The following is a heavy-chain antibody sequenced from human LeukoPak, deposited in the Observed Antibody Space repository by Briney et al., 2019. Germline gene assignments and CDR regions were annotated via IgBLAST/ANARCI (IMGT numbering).Heavy chain of an antibody. J-gene: IGHJ4*02. CDR2: IYPGDSDT. CDR3: ARPLVGTGYSSSWYFNY. Sequence: GESLKISCKGSGYSFTTYWIAWVRQMPGKGLEWMGIIYPGDSDTRYSPSFQGQVTISADKPISTAYLQWSSLKASDTAIYYCARPLVGTGYSSSWYFNYWGQGTLVTVSS. V-gene: IGHV5-51*01. CDR1: GYSFTTYW. D-gene: IGHD6-13*01.